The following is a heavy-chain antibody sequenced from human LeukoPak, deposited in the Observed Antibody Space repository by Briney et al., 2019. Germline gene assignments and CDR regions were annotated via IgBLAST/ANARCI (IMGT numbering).Heavy chain of an antibody. J-gene: IGHJ5*02. CDR2: ISYDGSNK. D-gene: IGHD3/OR15-3a*01. CDR3: AKGPADWLLYRWFDP. V-gene: IGHV3-30*18. Sequence: PGGSLRLSCAASGFTFSSYGMHWVRQAPGKGLEWVAVISYDGSNKYYADSVKGRFTISRDNSKNTLYLQMNSLRAEDTAVYYCAKGPADWLLYRWFDPWGQGTLVTVSS. CDR1: GFTFSSYG.